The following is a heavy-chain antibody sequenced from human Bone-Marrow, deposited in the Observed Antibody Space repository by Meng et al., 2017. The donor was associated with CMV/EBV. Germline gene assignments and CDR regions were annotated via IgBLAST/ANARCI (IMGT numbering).Heavy chain of an antibody. Sequence: SETLSLTCAVYGGSFSGYYSSWIRQPPGKGLEWIGEINHSGSTNYNPSLKSRVTISVDTSKNQFSLKLSSVTAADTAVYYCARDTARRYYYYGMDVCGQGTTVTASS. CDR3: ARDTARRYYYYGMDV. CDR2: INHSGST. J-gene: IGHJ6*02. CDR1: GGSFSGYY. V-gene: IGHV4-34*01. D-gene: IGHD6-6*01.